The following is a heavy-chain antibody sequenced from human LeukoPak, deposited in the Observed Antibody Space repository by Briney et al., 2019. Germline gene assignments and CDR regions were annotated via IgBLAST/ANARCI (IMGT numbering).Heavy chain of an antibody. CDR3: AGQGTQYYYYMDV. CDR1: GGSISSSSYY. Sequence: SETLSLTCTVSGGSISSSSYYWGWIRQPPGKGLEWIGSIYYSGSTYYNPSLKSRVTISVDTSKNQFSLKLSSVTAADTAVYYCAGQGTQYYYYMDVWGKGTTVTVSS. J-gene: IGHJ6*03. V-gene: IGHV4-39*01. D-gene: IGHD3-10*01. CDR2: IYYSGST.